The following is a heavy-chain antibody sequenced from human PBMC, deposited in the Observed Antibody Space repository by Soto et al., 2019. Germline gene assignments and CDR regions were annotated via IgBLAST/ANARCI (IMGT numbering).Heavy chain of an antibody. CDR1: GYTFTSYG. D-gene: IGHD3-10*01. CDR2: ISAYNGNT. V-gene: IGHV1-18*01. J-gene: IGHJ6*02. CDR3: ARERFRWFGELLRYYYYYYGMDV. Sequence: GASVKVSCKASGYTFTSYGISWVRQAPGQGLEWMGWISAYNGNTNYAQKLQGRVTMTTDTSTSTAYMELRSLRSDDTAVYYCARERFRWFGELLRYYYYYYGMDVWGQGTTVTVSS.